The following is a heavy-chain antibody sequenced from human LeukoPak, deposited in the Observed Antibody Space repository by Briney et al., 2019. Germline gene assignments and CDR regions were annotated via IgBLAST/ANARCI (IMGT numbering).Heavy chain of an antibody. V-gene: IGHV3-53*01. Sequence: AGGSLRLSCAASGFTVSSNYMSWVRQAPGKGLEWVSVIYSGGSTYYADSVKGRFTISRDNSKNTLYLQMNSLRAEDTAVYYCARVWMGLGNYFDYWGQGTLVTVSS. CDR1: GFTVSSNY. CDR2: IYSGGST. CDR3: ARVWMGLGNYFDY. D-gene: IGHD7-27*01. J-gene: IGHJ4*02.